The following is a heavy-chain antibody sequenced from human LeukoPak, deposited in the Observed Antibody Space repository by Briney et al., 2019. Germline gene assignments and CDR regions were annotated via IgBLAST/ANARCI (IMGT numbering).Heavy chain of an antibody. CDR2: IYYSRST. D-gene: IGHD6-13*01. CDR1: GGPISSYY. J-gene: IGHJ6*04. CDR3: ARDSSSSWYGEYYYYGMDV. V-gene: IGHV4-59*01. Sequence: SETLSLTCTVSGGPISSYYWSWIRQPPGKGLEWIGYIYYSRSTNYNPSLKSRVTISVDTSKNQFSLKLSSVTAADTAVYYCARDSSSSWYGEYYYYGMDVWGKGTTVTVSS.